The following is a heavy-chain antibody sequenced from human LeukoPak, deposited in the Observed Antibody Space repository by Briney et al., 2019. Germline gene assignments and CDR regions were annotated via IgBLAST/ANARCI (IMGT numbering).Heavy chain of an antibody. J-gene: IGHJ6*02. Sequence: VGSNKYYADSVKGRFTISRDNSKNTLYLQMSSLRAEDTAVYYCARDRSSVPVYYYGMDVWGQGTTVTVSS. CDR3: ARDRSSVPVYYYGMDV. D-gene: IGHD2-8*01. CDR2: VGSNK. V-gene: IGHV3-30*15.